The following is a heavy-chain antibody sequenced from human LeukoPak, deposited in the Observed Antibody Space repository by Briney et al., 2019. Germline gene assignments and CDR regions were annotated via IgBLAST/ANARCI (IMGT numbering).Heavy chain of an antibody. CDR3: AGGNHIYLRGNYSSPFDH. V-gene: IGHV2-5*02. Sequence: SGPTLVKPTQTLTLTCTFSGFSFSTTGVGVAWIRQPPGKALEWLALIYWDDDKRYRPSLKSRLTVAKDSSTNRVVLTMANMDPANTPTYSGAGGNHIYLRGNYSSPFDHGGQETPVTVSS. CDR1: GFSFSTTGVG. CDR2: IYWDDDK. D-gene: IGHD3-16*01. J-gene: IGHJ5*02.